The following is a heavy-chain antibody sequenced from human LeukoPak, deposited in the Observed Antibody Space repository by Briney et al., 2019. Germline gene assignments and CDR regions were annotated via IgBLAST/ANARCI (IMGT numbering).Heavy chain of an antibody. Sequence: GRSLRLSCAASGLTFDDYAMHWVRQAPGKGLEWVSGISWTSGSISYADSVKGRFTISRDNAKNSLYLQMNSLRAADTALYYCAKGYDFWSGYWDYWGQGTLVTVSS. CDR3: AKGYDFWSGYWDY. J-gene: IGHJ4*02. CDR2: ISWTSGSI. CDR1: GLTFDDYA. D-gene: IGHD3-3*01. V-gene: IGHV3-9*01.